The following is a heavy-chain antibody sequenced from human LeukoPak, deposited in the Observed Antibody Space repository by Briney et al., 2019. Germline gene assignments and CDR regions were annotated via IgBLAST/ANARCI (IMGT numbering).Heavy chain of an antibody. CDR2: INWNGGST. J-gene: IGHJ6*03. V-gene: IGHV3-20*04. D-gene: IGHD3-10*01. Sequence: PGGSLRLSCAASGFTFSSYAMNWVRQAPGKGLEWVSGINWNGGSTGYADSVKGRFTISRDNAKNSLYLQMNSLRAEDTALYYCARSITMVRGVISYYYMDVWGKGTTVTVSS. CDR1: GFTFSSYA. CDR3: ARSITMVRGVISYYYMDV.